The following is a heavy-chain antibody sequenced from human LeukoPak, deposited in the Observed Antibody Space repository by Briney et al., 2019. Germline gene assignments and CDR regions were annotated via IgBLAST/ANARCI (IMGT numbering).Heavy chain of an antibody. CDR3: ARGGQGCSSTSCYAGGNWFDP. D-gene: IGHD2-2*01. V-gene: IGHV1-69*04. J-gene: IGHJ5*02. CDR2: IIPILGIA. Sequence: SVKVSCKASGYTFTSYAISWVRQAPGQGLEWMGRIIPILGIANYAQKFQGRVTITADKSTSTAYMELSSLRSEDTAVYYCARGGQGCSSTSCYAGGNWFDPWGQGTLVTVSS. CDR1: GYTFTSYA.